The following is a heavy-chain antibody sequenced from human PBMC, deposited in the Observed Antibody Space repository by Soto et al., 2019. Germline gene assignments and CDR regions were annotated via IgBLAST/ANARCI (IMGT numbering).Heavy chain of an antibody. D-gene: IGHD3-10*01. J-gene: IGHJ4*02. CDR1: GYTFTGYY. Sequence: ASVKVSCKASGYTFTGYYMHWVRQAPGQGLEWMGWINPNSGGTNYAQKFQGWVTMTRDTSISTAYMELSRLRSDDTAVYYCARESGWYGSGSYYFDYWGQGTLVTVSS. CDR3: ARESGWYGSGSYYFDY. V-gene: IGHV1-2*04. CDR2: INPNSGGT.